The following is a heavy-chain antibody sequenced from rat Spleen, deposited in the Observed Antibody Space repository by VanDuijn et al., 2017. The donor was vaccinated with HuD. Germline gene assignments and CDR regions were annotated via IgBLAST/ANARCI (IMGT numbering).Heavy chain of an antibody. CDR3: TKRDNSYYFDY. CDR2: ISYDGGST. CDR1: GFTFSNYG. Sequence: EVQLVESGGGLVQPGRSMKLSCAASGFTFSNYGMAWVRQAPQKGLEWVAYISYDGGSTYYRNSVKGRFTISRDNAKSTLYLQMDSLRSEDTATYYCTKRDNSYYFDYWGQGVMVTVSS. J-gene: IGHJ2*01. V-gene: IGHV5-20*01. D-gene: IGHD1-10*01.